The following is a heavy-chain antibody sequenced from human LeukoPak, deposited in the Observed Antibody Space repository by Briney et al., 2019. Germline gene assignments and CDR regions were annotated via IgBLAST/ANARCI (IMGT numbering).Heavy chain of an antibody. D-gene: IGHD4-17*01. CDR3: ARENYGDYRFDY. Sequence: PSENPSPTCTVSGGSLSSYYWGWIRQPPRKGLEWIGRIYTSGSTNYNPSLKSRVTMSVDTSKNQFSLKLSSVTAADTAVYYCARENYGDYRFDYWGQGTLVTVSS. CDR2: IYTSGST. CDR1: GGSLSSYY. V-gene: IGHV4-4*07. J-gene: IGHJ4*02.